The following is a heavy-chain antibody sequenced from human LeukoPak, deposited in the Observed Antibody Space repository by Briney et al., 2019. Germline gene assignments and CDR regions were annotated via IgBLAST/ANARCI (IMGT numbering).Heavy chain of an antibody. V-gene: IGHV3-23*01. CDR1: GFTFSSYA. J-gene: IGHJ3*02. CDR3: ARGGRGSAAVVAPRSFDI. CDR2: ISNSGGGT. Sequence: PGGSLRLSCAASGFTFSSYAMSWVRQAPGKGLEWVSAISNSGGGTYYADSVKGRFTVSRDISKNTLYLQMNSLRAEDSALYYCARGGRGSAAVVAPRSFDIWGQGTMVTVPS. D-gene: IGHD3-22*01.